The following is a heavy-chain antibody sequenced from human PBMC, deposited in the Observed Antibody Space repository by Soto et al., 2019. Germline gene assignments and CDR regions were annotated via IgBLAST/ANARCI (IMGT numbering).Heavy chain of an antibody. Sequence: QVQLQQWGAGLLKPSETLSLTCAVYGGSFSGYQWSWIRQTPGKGLEWNGEINDSGNINFNPSLKSRVTILLDTPKKQISLKLSSVTAADSAVYYCARGLILWFGDLSRRGGYYYYMDVWGKGTTVTVSS. CDR2: INDSGNI. J-gene: IGHJ6*03. D-gene: IGHD3-10*01. V-gene: IGHV4-34*01. CDR3: ARGLILWFGDLSRRGGYYYYMDV. CDR1: GGSFSGYQ.